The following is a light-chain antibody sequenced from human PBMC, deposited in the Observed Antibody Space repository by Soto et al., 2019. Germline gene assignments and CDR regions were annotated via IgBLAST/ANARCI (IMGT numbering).Light chain of an antibody. CDR1: QTISTY. CDR3: QQSYNLPWT. Sequence: DVKITHSPATVSGYVGDRVSITCRASQTISTYLNWYQQKPGKAPQLLIYAASNLQSGVPSRISGRGSGTEFTLTISSLQPEDCATYYCQQSYNLPWTFAQGAKMEI. CDR2: AAS. V-gene: IGKV1-39*01. J-gene: IGKJ1*01.